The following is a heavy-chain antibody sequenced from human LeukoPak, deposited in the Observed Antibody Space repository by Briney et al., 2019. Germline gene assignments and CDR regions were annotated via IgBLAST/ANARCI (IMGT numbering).Heavy chain of an antibody. Sequence: GGSPRLSCAASGFTFSSYAMSWVRQAPGKGVEWVSAISGSGGSTYYADSVKGRFTISRDNSKNTLYLQMNSLRAEDTAVYYCAKDKAVVINTKNAYWGQGTLVTVSS. V-gene: IGHV3-23*01. CDR3: AKDKAVVINTKNAY. CDR1: GFTFSSYA. D-gene: IGHD2-21*01. CDR2: ISGSGGST. J-gene: IGHJ4*02.